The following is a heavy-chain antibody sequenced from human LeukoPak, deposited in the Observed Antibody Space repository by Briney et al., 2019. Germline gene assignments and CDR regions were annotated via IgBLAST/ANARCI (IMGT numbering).Heavy chain of an antibody. CDR1: GFTFSSYW. Sequence: GGSLRLSCAASGFTFSSYWMHWVRQAPGKGLVWVSRINSDGSSTSYADSVKGRFTISRDNSKNTLYLQMNSLRAEDTAVYYCARETGSAVGSTDFGYWGQGTLVTVSS. CDR2: INSDGSST. D-gene: IGHD4-17*01. CDR3: ARETGSAVGSTDFGY. J-gene: IGHJ4*02. V-gene: IGHV3-74*01.